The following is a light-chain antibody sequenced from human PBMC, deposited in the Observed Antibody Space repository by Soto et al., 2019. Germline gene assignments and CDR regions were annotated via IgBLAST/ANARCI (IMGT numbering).Light chain of an antibody. CDR2: AGS. J-gene: IGKJ4*01. CDR3: QQSYIPPLT. V-gene: IGKV1-39*01. CDR1: QNINTY. Sequence: DIQMTQSPSSLAASVGDRVTITCRASQNINTYLTLYQQRPGRAPKLLFYAGSSFHSGVASRFSRSGSGTDITLTTSSLQAEEFATYYCQQSYIPPLTCGGGPKVEI.